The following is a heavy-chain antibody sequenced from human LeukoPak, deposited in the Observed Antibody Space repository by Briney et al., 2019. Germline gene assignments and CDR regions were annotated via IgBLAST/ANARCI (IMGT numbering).Heavy chain of an antibody. CDR2: ISYEGSNK. D-gene: IGHD3-10*01. J-gene: IGHJ5*02. CDR1: GFTFSSYA. V-gene: IGHV3-30-3*01. CDR3: ARDVYYDSGSRIENWLDP. Sequence: GGSLRLSCAASGFTFSSYAMHWVRQAPGKGLEWVAFISYEGSNKYYADSVKGRFTISRDNSKNTLYLQVNSLRAEDTAVYYCARDVYYDSGSRIENWLDPWGQGTLVIVSS.